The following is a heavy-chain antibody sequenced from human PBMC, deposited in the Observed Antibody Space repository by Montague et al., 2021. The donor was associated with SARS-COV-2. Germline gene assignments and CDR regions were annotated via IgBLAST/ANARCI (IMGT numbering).Heavy chain of an antibody. CDR3: VGDGYTHVDY. CDR1: GDSISSSSYY. V-gene: IGHV4-39*02. D-gene: IGHD5-24*01. Sequence: SETLSLTCTVSGDSISSSSYYWGWIRQPPGKGLEWIGNKHYSGITYNNPSLKTRVTMSVDTSKNQFSLKLSSVTAADTAVYYCVGDGYTHVDYWGQGTLVTVSS. CDR2: KHYSGIT. J-gene: IGHJ4*02.